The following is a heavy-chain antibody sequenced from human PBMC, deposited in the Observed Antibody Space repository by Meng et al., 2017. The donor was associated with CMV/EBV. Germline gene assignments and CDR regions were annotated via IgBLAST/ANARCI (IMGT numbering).Heavy chain of an antibody. CDR2: IIPIFGTA. CDR3: ASSYCTNGVCYPLYDFDY. CDR1: TFSSYA. Sequence: TFSSYAISWVRQAPGQGLEWMGGIIPIFGTANYAQRFQGRVTITTDESTSTAYMELSSLRSDDTAVYYCASSYCTNGVCYPLYDFDYWGQGTLVTVSS. V-gene: IGHV1-69*05. D-gene: IGHD2-8*01. J-gene: IGHJ4*02.